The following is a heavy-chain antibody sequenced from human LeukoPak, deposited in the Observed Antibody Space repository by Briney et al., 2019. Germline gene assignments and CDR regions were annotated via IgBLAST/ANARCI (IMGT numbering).Heavy chain of an antibody. V-gene: IGHV3-7*01. J-gene: IGHJ3*02. CDR2: IKGDGREK. Sequence: GGSLRLSCAASGLSFSSYAMSWVRQAPGKGLEWVANIKGDGREKYYVDSVKGRFTISRDNAKNSLYLQMNSLRAEDTAVYYCARDTDNYGAGTDAFDSWGQGTMVTVSS. D-gene: IGHD4/OR15-4a*01. CDR1: GLSFSSYA. CDR3: ARDTDNYGAGTDAFDS.